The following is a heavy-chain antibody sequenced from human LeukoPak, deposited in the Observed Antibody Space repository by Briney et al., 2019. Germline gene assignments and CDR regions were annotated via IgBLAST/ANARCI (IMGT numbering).Heavy chain of an antibody. D-gene: IGHD4-23*01. Sequence: GGSLRLSCAASGFTFSSLSMNWVRQAPGKGLEWVSSISSSSSYIYYADSVKGRFTISRDNAKNSLYLQMNSLRAEDTAVYYCARDTHSRYGGNENDYWGQGTLVTVSS. J-gene: IGHJ4*02. CDR2: ISSSSSYI. CDR3: ARDTHSRYGGNENDY. V-gene: IGHV3-21*01. CDR1: GFTFSSLS.